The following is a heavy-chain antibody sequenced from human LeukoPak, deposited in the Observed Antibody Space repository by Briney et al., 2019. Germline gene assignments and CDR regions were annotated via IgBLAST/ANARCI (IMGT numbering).Heavy chain of an antibody. D-gene: IGHD6-13*01. V-gene: IGHV5-51*01. CDR2: IYPGDSDT. J-gene: IGHJ6*03. Sequence: GESLEISCKGSGYSFTSYWIGWVRRMPGKGLEWMGIIYPGDSDTRYSPSFQGQVTISADKSISTAYLQWSSLKASDTAMYYCARQAAAGPADYYYMDVWGKGTTVTISS. CDR1: GYSFTSYW. CDR3: ARQAAAGPADYYYMDV.